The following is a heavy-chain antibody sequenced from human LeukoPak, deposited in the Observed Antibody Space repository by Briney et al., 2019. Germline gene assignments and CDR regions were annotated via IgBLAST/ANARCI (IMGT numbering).Heavy chain of an antibody. D-gene: IGHD1-26*01. CDR3: AKDIYGSQLDY. Sequence: GGSLRLSCAASGFTFDDYAMHWVRQAPGKGLEWVSGISWKSGSIGYADSVKGRFTISRDNAKNSLYLQMNSLRAEDTALYYCAKDIYGSQLDYWGQGTLVTVSS. J-gene: IGHJ4*02. V-gene: IGHV3-9*01. CDR2: ISWKSGSI. CDR1: GFTFDDYA.